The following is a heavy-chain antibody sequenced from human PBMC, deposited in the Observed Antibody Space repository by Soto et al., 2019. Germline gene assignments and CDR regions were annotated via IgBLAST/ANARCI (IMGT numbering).Heavy chain of an antibody. Sequence: GGSLRLSCAASGFTFGSYWMGWVRQAPGKGLGWVAKIKQVGSENYYVDSVKGRFTISRDNAKNSLYLQVNSLRAEDTAVYYCARDAVTTVTTSYYGMDVWGQGTTVTVSS. J-gene: IGHJ6*02. CDR2: IKQVGSEN. CDR3: ARDAVTTVTTSYYGMDV. D-gene: IGHD4-17*01. CDR1: GFTFGSYW. V-gene: IGHV3-7*01.